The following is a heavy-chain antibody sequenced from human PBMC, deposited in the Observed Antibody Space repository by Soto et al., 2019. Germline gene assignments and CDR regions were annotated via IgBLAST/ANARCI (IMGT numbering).Heavy chain of an antibody. CDR1: GGSISSYY. V-gene: IGHV4-59*08. D-gene: IGHD4-17*01. CDR2: IYYSGST. Sequence: SETLSLTCTVSGGSISSYYWSWIRQPPGKGLEWIGYIYYSGSTNYNPSLKSRVTISVDTSKNQFSLKLSPVTAADTAVYYCARHFRYGVEPYYYYYYMDVWGKGTTVTVSS. CDR3: ARHFRYGVEPYYYYYYMDV. J-gene: IGHJ6*03.